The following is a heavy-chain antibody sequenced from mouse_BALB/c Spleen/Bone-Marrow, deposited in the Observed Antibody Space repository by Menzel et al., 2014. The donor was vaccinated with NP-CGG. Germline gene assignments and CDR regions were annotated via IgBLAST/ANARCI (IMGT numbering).Heavy chain of an antibody. CDR3: ASYYYGSAWFAY. CDR1: GFNIKDTY. CDR2: IDPANGNT. D-gene: IGHD1-1*01. Sequence: EVQRVESGAELAKPGASVKLSCTASGFNIKDTYMHWVKQRPEQGLEWIGRIDPANGNTKYDPKFQGKATITADTSSNTAYLQLSSLTSEDTAVYYCASYYYGSAWFAYWGQGTLVTVSA. V-gene: IGHV14-3*02. J-gene: IGHJ3*01.